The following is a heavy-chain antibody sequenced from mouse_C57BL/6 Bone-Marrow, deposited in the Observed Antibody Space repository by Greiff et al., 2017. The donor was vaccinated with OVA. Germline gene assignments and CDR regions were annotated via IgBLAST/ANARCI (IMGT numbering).Heavy chain of an antibody. D-gene: IGHD2-4*01. CDR1: GYTFTSYW. J-gene: IGHJ3*01. V-gene: IGHV1-5*01. CDR3: TLYDYEENWFAY. CDR2: IYPGNSDT. Sequence: EVQLQQSGTVLARPGASVKMSCKTSGYTFTSYWMHWVKQRPGQGLEWIGAIYPGNSDTSYNQKFKGKAKLTAVTSASTAYMELSSLTNEDSAVDYCTLYDYEENWFAYWGQGTLVTVSA.